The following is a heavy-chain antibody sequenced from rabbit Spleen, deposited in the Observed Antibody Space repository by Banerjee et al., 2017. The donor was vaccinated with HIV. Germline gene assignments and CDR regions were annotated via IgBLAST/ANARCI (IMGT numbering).Heavy chain of an antibody. CDR1: GFSFSSSYY. Sequence: QEQLVESGGGLVQPEGSLTLTCTASGFSFSSSYYMCWVRQAPGKGLEWIGCIYTGSGSTYYASWAKGRFTISKTSSTTVTLQMTSLTAADTATYFCARDLVAVIGWNFNLWGQGTLVTVS. J-gene: IGHJ4*01. CDR2: IYTGSGST. V-gene: IGHV1S45*01. CDR3: ARDLVAVIGWNFNL. D-gene: IGHD1-1*01.